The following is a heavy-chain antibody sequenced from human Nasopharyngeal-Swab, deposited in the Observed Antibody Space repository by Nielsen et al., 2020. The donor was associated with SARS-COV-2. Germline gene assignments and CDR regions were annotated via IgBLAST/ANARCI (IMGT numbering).Heavy chain of an antibody. D-gene: IGHD1-1*01. V-gene: IGHV2-70*01. Sequence: SGPTLLQPTQTLTLTCTFSGFSLSTSGMCVSWIRQPPGKALEWLALIDWDDDKYYSTSLKTRLTISKDTSKNQVVLTMTNMDPVDTATYYCARILRTGTSNYYYGMDVWGQGTTVTVSS. CDR3: ARILRTGTSNYYYGMDV. CDR2: IDWDDDK. J-gene: IGHJ6*02. CDR1: GFSLSTSGMC.